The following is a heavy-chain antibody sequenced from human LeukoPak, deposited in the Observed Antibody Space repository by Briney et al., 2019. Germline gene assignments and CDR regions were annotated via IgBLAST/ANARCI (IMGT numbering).Heavy chain of an antibody. Sequence: SETLSLTCTVSGGSISSYYWSWIRQPAGKGLEWIGRIYTSGSTNYNPSLKSRVTMSVDTSKNQFSLKLSSVTAADTAVYYCARGIDYGDHDHYYYMDVWGKGTTVTISS. CDR1: GGSISSYY. CDR2: IYTSGST. V-gene: IGHV4-4*07. D-gene: IGHD4-17*01. J-gene: IGHJ6*03. CDR3: ARGIDYGDHDHYYYMDV.